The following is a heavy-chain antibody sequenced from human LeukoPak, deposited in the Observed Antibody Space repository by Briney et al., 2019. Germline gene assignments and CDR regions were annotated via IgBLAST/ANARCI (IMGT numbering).Heavy chain of an antibody. CDR2: ISATGGST. J-gene: IGHJ4*02. CDR3: ARVLGYYDSSGYYPYFDY. CDR1: EFTFSSYA. Sequence: GGSLRLSCAASEFTFSSYAMTWVRQAPGKGLEWVSTISATGGSTYYADSVKGRFTISRDNSKDTLYLQMNSLRAEDTAVYYCARVLGYYDSSGYYPYFDYWGQGTLVTVSS. V-gene: IGHV3-23*01. D-gene: IGHD3-22*01.